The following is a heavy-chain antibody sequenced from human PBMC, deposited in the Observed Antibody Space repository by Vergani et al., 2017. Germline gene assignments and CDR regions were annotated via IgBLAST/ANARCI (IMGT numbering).Heavy chain of an antibody. V-gene: IGHV4-38-2*01. CDR1: GFSIDNGYY. D-gene: IGHD3-9*01. J-gene: IGHJ4*02. CDR2: IYRTGRT. Sequence: QVQLQESGPGLVKPSETLSLTCAVSGFSIDNGYYWDWIRQPPGKGLEWIESIYRTGRTHFNPSLKSRVTISVDTSNNHFSLRLNSLTAADTAVYYCARRSGIVYDIFSGTQYFFDFWGQGTLVTVSS. CDR3: ARRSGIVYDIFSGTQYFFDF.